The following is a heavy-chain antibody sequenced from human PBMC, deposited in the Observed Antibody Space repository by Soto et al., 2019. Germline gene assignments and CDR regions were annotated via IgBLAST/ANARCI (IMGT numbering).Heavy chain of an antibody. CDR2: IRGKNNNYAT. CDR1: EFTFSVSD. V-gene: IGHV3-73*02. Sequence: ERQLVQSGGGVVQPGGSLKLSCAAFEFTFSVSDMHWVRQASGKGLEWVGRIRGKNNNYATTYAASMTGRFIISRDDSDNTAFLQMSSLKTEDTAIYYCTRHEEGRRAVFYGMDVWGQGTTVTVSS. D-gene: IGHD6-19*01. CDR3: TRHEEGRRAVFYGMDV. J-gene: IGHJ6*02.